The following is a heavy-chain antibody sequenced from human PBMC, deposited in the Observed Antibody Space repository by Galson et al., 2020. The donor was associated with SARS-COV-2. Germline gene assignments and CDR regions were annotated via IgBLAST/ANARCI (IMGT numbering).Heavy chain of an antibody. CDR2: IIPIFGTA. J-gene: IGHJ2*01. Sequence: SVKVSCKASGGTFSSYAISWVRQAPGQGLEWMGGIIPIFGTANYAQKFQGRVTITADESTSTAYMELSSLRSEDTAVYYCAREYSGSAIGDWYFDLWGRGTLVTVSS. V-gene: IGHV1-69*13. CDR3: AREYSGSAIGDWYFDL. D-gene: IGHD1-26*01. CDR1: GGTFSSYA.